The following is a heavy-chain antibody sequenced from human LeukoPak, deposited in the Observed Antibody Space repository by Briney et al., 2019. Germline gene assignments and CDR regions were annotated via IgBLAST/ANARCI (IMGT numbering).Heavy chain of an antibody. J-gene: IGHJ6*02. V-gene: IGHV3-33*01. Sequence: GGSLRLSCAASGFTFSSYGMHWVRQAPGKGLEWVAVIWYDGSNKYYADSVKGRFIISRDNSKNTLYLQMNSLRAEDTAVYYCARGSPTDYYYGMDVWGQGTTVTVSS. CDR2: IWYDGSNK. CDR1: GFTFSSYG. CDR3: ARGSPTDYYYGMDV.